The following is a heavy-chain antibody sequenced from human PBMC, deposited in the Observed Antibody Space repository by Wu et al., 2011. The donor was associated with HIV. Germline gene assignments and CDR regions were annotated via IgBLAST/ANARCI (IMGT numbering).Heavy chain of an antibody. J-gene: IGHJ4*02. CDR3: ARVREWFGESTAFDY. D-gene: IGHD3-10*01. CDR2: ITTYNGDT. V-gene: IGHV1-18*01. Sequence: SCKASGYTFTSYGIGWVRQAPGHGLEWMGWITTYNGDTNYAQKLQGRVTMTTDTFTKTVYMELRNLRSDDTAVFYCARVREWFGESTAFDYWGQGTLVTISS. CDR1: GYTFTSYG.